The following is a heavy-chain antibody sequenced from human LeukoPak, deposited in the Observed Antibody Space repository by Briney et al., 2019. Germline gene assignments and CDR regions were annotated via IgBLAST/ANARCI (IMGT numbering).Heavy chain of an antibody. D-gene: IGHD3-22*01. CDR1: GYTFTSYG. Sequence: ASVKVSCKASGYTFTSYGISWVRQAPGQGLEWMGWISAYNGNTNYAQKLQGRVTMTTDTSTSTAYMELRSLRSDDTAVYYCASSFGYDSSGYYGDYWGQGTLVTVSS. CDR3: ASSFGYDSSGYYGDY. J-gene: IGHJ4*02. V-gene: IGHV1-18*01. CDR2: ISAYNGNT.